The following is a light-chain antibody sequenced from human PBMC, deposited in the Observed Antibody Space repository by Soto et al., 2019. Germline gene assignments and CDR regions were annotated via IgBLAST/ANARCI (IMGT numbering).Light chain of an antibody. CDR1: HSVNSN. Sequence: EIMMTQSPVTLSVSPGERATLSCRASHSVNSNLAWYQQKPGQAPRLLIYGASTRATGIPASFIGNGSGTEFTLTASSLQPEDFAVYYCQQYNNWPFTFGPGTKVDIK. V-gene: IGKV3-15*01. CDR2: GAS. J-gene: IGKJ3*01. CDR3: QQYNNWPFT.